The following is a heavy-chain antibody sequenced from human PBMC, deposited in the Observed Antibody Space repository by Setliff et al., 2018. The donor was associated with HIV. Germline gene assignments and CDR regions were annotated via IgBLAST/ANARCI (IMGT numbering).Heavy chain of an antibody. J-gene: IGHJ4*02. D-gene: IGHD6-6*01. Sequence: GGSLRLSCAASGFTFSNAWISWVRQAPGKGLAWVGRIKSKTHGGTTDYAASVKGRFSISRDDSKTTVYLQRNSLRAEDTAVYYGAKDSNYRGVAVRRGFYLDYWGQGKLVTVSS. CDR2: IKSKTHGGTT. CDR3: AKDSNYRGVAVRRGFYLDY. V-gene: IGHV3-15*01. CDR1: GFTFSNAW.